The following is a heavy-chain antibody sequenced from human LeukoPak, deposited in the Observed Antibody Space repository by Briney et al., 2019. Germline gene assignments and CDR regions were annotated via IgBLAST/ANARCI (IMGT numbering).Heavy chain of an antibody. CDR1: GFIFSSYW. CDR3: AKDGGYSYGMYYYYYYMDV. CDR2: IKQDGSEK. D-gene: IGHD5-18*01. Sequence: GGSLRLSCAASGFIFSSYWMSWVRQAPGKGLEWVANIKQDGSEKYYVDSVKGRFTISRDNSKNTLYLQMNSLRAEDTAVYYCAKDGGYSYGMYYYYYYMDVWGKGTTVTVSS. V-gene: IGHV3-7*01. J-gene: IGHJ6*03.